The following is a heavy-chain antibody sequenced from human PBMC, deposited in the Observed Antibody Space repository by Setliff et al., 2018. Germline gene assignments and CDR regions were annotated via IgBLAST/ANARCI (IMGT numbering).Heavy chain of an antibody. V-gene: IGHV4-34*01. CDR2: IYQSGTT. D-gene: IGHD6-6*01. CDR1: GGTFSYYY. J-gene: IGHJ4*02. Sequence: SETLSLTCAASGGTFSYYYWNWVRQPPGKGLEWIGDIYQSGTTNYNPSLKSRVTISIDTSKDQFSLKLISMTAADTAVYYCARGRNIAARLLDSWGQGTLVTVSS. CDR3: ARGRNIAARLLDS.